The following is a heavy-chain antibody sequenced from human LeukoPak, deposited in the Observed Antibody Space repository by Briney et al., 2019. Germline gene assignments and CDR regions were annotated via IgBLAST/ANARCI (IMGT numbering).Heavy chain of an antibody. V-gene: IGHV4-39*07. CDR1: GGSISSSGYF. CDR2: ISYSGNT. D-gene: IGHD2-2*01. Sequence: SETLSLTCTVSGGSISSSGYFWGWVRQPPGKGLEWIGTISYSGNTYYKASLKSRVTISADTSKNQFSLSLSSVTAADTAVYYCARASHYAMDVWGRGTTVTVSP. J-gene: IGHJ6*04. CDR3: ARASHYAMDV.